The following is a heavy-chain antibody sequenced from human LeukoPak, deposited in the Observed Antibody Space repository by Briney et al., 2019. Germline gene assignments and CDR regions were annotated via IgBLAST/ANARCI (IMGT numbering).Heavy chain of an antibody. CDR2: IYHSGST. V-gene: IGHV4-59*01. J-gene: IGHJ1*01. CDR3: ARGGAARLHFQN. D-gene: IGHD6-6*01. CDR1: GGSISTYY. Sequence: SETLSLTCTVSGGSISTYYWNWIRQPPGKGLEWIGYIYHSGSTNYNPSLQSRVTISVDTSKNQFSLNPNSVTAADTAVYYCARGGAARLHFQNWGQGTLVTVSS.